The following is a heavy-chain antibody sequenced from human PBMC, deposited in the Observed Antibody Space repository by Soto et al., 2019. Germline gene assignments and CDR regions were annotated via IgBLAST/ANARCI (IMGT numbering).Heavy chain of an antibody. D-gene: IGHD2-21*02. CDR2: SSDRRTGNT. V-gene: IGHV3-23*01. CDR3: TTWLTAHFDY. Sequence: LRLSCAASGFTFSSYTLNWVRRAPGKGLEWVATSSDRRTGNTHYSDSVRGRFTLSRDYSRNILFLQMDSLRADDTALYYCTTWLTAHFDYWGRGTQVTVSS. CDR1: GFTFSSYT. J-gene: IGHJ4*02.